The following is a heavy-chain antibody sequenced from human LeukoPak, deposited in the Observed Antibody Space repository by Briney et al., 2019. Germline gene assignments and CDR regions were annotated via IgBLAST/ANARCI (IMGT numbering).Heavy chain of an antibody. Sequence: GGSLRLSCAASGFTSSSYSMTWVRQAPGKGLEWVSYISSSSSTIYYADSVKGRFTISRDNAKNSLYLQMNSLRDEDTAVYYCAREVTTVRTFDIWGQGTMVTVSS. CDR3: AREVTTVRTFDI. V-gene: IGHV3-48*02. J-gene: IGHJ3*02. CDR1: GFTSSSYS. D-gene: IGHD3-10*01. CDR2: ISSSSSTI.